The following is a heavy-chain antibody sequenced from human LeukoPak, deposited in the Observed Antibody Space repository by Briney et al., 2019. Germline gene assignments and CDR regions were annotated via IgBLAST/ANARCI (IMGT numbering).Heavy chain of an antibody. CDR3: ARGTRVAGIAVAGTTAFDY. Sequence: SETLSLTCTVSGGSISSSAYHWGWIRQPPGKGLEWIGSIHIGGSTYYNPSFKSRVTISVDTSKNQFSLKLSSVTAADTAVYYCARGTRVAGIAVAGTTAFDYWGHGTLVTVSS. J-gene: IGHJ4*01. V-gene: IGHV4-39*07. D-gene: IGHD6-19*01. CDR2: IHIGGST. CDR1: GGSISSSAYH.